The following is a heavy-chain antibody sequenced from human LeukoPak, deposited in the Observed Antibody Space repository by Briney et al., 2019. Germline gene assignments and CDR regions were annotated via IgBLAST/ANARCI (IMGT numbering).Heavy chain of an antibody. Sequence: PSETLSLTCTVSGGSISSYYWSWIRQPPGKGLEWIGYIYYSGSTNYNPSLKSRVTISVDTSKNQFSLKLSSVTAADTAVYYCARGIQSYYYGMDVWGQGTTVTASS. CDR1: GGSISSYY. J-gene: IGHJ6*02. D-gene: IGHD5-24*01. CDR2: IYYSGST. CDR3: ARGIQSYYYGMDV. V-gene: IGHV4-59*01.